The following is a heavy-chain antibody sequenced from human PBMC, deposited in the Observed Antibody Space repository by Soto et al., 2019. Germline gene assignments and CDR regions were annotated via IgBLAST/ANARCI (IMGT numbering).Heavy chain of an antibody. D-gene: IGHD6-13*01. CDR2: ISYNGSNK. J-gene: IGHJ6*02. CDR3: AKDMIAAAATVGDYYYYGMDV. Sequence: PGGSLRLSCAASGFTFSSYGMHWVRQAPGKGLEWVAVISYNGSNKYYADSVKGRFTISRDNSKNTLYLQMNSLRAEDTAVYYCAKDMIAAAATVGDYYYYGMDVWGQGTTVTVSS. V-gene: IGHV3-30*18. CDR1: GFTFSSYG.